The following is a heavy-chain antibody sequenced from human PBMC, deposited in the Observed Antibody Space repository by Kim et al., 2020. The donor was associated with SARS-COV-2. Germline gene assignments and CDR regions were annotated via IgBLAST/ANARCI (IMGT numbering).Heavy chain of an antibody. CDR2: IYYSGAT. CDR1: GASINNPNYY. Sequence: SETLSLTCSVSGASINNPNYYWAWIRQPPGRELEWVATIYYSGATFYSPSLQNRVTVSVDTSRNPFSLNVTSLAAAATGLYFCARPLNSHDVCAPHRYFDLWGQGTLVAVSS. D-gene: IGHD2-21*01. CDR3: ARPLNSHDVCAPHRYFDL. V-gene: IGHV4-39*01. J-gene: IGHJ4*03.